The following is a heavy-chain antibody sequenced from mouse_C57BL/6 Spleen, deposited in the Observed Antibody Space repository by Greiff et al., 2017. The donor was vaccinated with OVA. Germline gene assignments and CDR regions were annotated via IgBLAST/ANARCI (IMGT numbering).Heavy chain of an antibody. CDR2: ISDGGSYT. CDR3: AREGSYGSSPYWYFDV. V-gene: IGHV5-4*01. CDR1: GFTFSSYA. Sequence: EVKLVESGGGLVKPGGSLKLSCAASGFTFSSYAMSWVHQTPEKRLEWVATISDGGSYTYYPDNVKGRFTISRDNAKNNLYLQMSHLKSEDTAMYYCAREGSYGSSPYWYFDVWGTGTTVTVCS. J-gene: IGHJ1*03. D-gene: IGHD1-1*01.